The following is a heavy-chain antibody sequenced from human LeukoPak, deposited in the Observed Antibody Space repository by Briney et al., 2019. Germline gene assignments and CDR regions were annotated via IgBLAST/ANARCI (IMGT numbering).Heavy chain of an antibody. CDR1: GFSLSTSREG. V-gene: IGHV2-5*01. CDR2: MYWNDDK. Sequence: SGPTLVNPTQTLTLTCTFSGFSLSTSREGVGWIRQPPGKALEWVALMYWNDDKNYGPSLKNRVTVTKDTSKDQVVLTLTNVDPVDTATYYCAHKRGPGGPFDFWGQGTLVTVSS. J-gene: IGHJ4*02. D-gene: IGHD1-26*01. CDR3: AHKRGPGGPFDF.